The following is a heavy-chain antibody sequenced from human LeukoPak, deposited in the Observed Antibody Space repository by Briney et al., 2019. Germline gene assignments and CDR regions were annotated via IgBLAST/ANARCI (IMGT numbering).Heavy chain of an antibody. D-gene: IGHD3-22*01. CDR3: ARPAGYYYDSSGALRSYYYMDA. CDR2: MNPNRGKP. J-gene: IGHJ6*03. CDR1: GYTFTSYD. V-gene: IGHV1-8*01. Sequence: ASVKVSCKASGYTFTSYDINWVRQATGQGLEWMGWMNPNRGKPGYAQKFQGRVTMTRNTSISTAYMELSSLRSEDTAVYYRARPAGYYYDSSGALRSYYYMDAWGKGTTVTVSS.